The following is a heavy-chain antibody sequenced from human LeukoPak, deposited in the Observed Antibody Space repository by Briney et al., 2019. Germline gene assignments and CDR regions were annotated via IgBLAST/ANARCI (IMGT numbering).Heavy chain of an antibody. CDR2: IYYSGDT. Sequence: SETLSLTCTVSRDSISGYSWSWIRQSPGGGLEWIGYIYYSGDTAYNPSLRSRVTLSVDTSKNQFSLQLRSVTTADTAVYYCVRGPYGASISKWFDPWGQGTQVIVSP. CDR1: RDSISGYS. CDR3: VRGPYGASISKWFDP. V-gene: IGHV4-59*01. J-gene: IGHJ5*02. D-gene: IGHD4/OR15-4a*01.